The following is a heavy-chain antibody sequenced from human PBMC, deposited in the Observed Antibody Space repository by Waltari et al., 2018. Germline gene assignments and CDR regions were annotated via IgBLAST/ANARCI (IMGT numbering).Heavy chain of an antibody. Sequence: EVQLVESGGGLVQPGRSLRLSCAASGFTFDDYAMHWVRQAPGKGLEWVSGISWNSGSIGYADSVKGRFTISRDNAKNSLYLQMNSLRAEDTALYYCAKGWGRDYYYYYMDVWGKGTTVTVSS. CDR3: AKGWGRDYYYYYMDV. D-gene: IGHD3-16*01. CDR2: ISWNSGSI. CDR1: GFTFDDYA. J-gene: IGHJ6*03. V-gene: IGHV3-9*01.